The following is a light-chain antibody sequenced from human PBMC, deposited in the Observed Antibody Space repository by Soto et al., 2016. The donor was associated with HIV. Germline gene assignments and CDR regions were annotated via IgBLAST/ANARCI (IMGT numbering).Light chain of an antibody. J-gene: IGKJ2*01. Sequence: DIQMTQSPSTLSASVGDRVIITCRASQSINTWLAWYQQKPGEAPQVLIHKASILESGVPSRFSGSGSGTEFTLTISGLQPDDFATYYCQHYYNYLTTFGLGDQAGDQT. CDR3: QHYYNYLTT. V-gene: IGKV1-5*03. CDR2: KAS. CDR1: QSINTW.